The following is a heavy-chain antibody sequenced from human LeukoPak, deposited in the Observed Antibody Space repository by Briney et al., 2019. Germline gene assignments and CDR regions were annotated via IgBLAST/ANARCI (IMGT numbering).Heavy chain of an antibody. J-gene: IGHJ5*02. CDR3: ARICTNGICWVTS. V-gene: IGHV3-7*01. CDR1: GFTFNNYY. Sequence: PGGSLRLSCAASGFTFNNYYMSWGRQAPGKGLEWVANIKEDGSEGYYMDSVKGRFTISRDNAKNSVYLQMNNLRAEDTAVYYCARICTNGICWVTSWGQGTLVTVSS. D-gene: IGHD2-8*01. CDR2: IKEDGSEG.